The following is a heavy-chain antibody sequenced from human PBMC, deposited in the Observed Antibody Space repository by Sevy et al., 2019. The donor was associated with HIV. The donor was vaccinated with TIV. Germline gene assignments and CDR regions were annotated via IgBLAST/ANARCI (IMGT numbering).Heavy chain of an antibody. V-gene: IGHV3-7*03. CDR1: GFSFTNYW. D-gene: IGHD2-2*01. CDR2: IKRGASEK. Sequence: GGSLRLSCVASGFSFTNYWMTWVRQAPGKGLEWVANIKRGASEKYYVGSVKGRFTISRDNDKESLYLQMKSVGAEDTAVYYCARDCNSASCLWGLDVWGQGTTVTVSS. J-gene: IGHJ6*02. CDR3: ARDCNSASCLWGLDV.